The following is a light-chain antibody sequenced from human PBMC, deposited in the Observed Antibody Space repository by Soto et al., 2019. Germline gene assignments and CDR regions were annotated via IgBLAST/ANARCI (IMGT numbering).Light chain of an antibody. CDR1: QSISSY. J-gene: IGKJ5*01. CDR3: QQSYSTPRIT. CDR2: AAS. V-gene: IGKV1-39*01. Sequence: DIRMTQSPSPLSASVGDRVTITCRASQSISSYLNWYQQKPGKAPKLLIYAASSLQSGVPSRFSGSGSGTDFTLTISSQQPEDVAPDYCQQSYSTPRITFGQGKRLEIK.